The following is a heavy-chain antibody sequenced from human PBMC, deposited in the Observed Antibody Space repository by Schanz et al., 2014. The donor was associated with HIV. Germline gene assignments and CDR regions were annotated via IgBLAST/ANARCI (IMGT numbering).Heavy chain of an antibody. V-gene: IGHV3-23*01. Sequence: EVQLLESGGGLVQPGGSLRLSCAASGFALSNYAMSWVRQAPGKGLEWVSSISESGGRSYYADSVNGRFTISRDNSKNTLYLEMTTLRTEDTAVYYCAKPEYDSRGNSQSHFDYWGQGTLVTVS. CDR2: ISESGGRS. CDR3: AKPEYDSRGNSQSHFDY. D-gene: IGHD3-22*01. J-gene: IGHJ4*02. CDR1: GFALSNYA.